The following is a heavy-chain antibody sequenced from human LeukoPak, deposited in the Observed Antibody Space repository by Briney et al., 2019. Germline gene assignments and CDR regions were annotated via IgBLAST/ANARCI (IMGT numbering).Heavy chain of an antibody. CDR2: IKEDGSDK. V-gene: IGHV3-7*01. D-gene: IGHD3-22*01. CDR1: EFMFSSSW. J-gene: IGHJ4*02. CDR3: ASDQFSEAHYYDSSGYYVPFDY. Sequence: GGSLRLSCAASEFMFSSSWMAWVRQAPGKGLEWVANIKEDGSDKNYVDSMKGRFTISRDNAKNSLYLQMNSLRAEDTAVYYCASDQFSEAHYYDSSGYYVPFDYWGQGTLVTVSS.